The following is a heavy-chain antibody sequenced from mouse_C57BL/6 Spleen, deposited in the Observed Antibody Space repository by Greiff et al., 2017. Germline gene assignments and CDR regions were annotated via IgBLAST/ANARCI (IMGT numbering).Heavy chain of an antibody. D-gene: IGHD2-4*01. CDR1: GFTFSSYA. CDR2: ISDGGSYT. J-gene: IGHJ1*03. V-gene: IGHV5-4*01. CDR3: ARDGPYDYDRDWYFDV. Sequence: EVKVEESGGGLVKPGGSLKLSCAASGFTFSSYAMSWVRQTPEKRLEWVATISDGGSYTYYPDNVKGRFTISRDNAKTNLYLQMSHLKSEDTAMYYCARDGPYDYDRDWYFDVWGTGTTVTVSS.